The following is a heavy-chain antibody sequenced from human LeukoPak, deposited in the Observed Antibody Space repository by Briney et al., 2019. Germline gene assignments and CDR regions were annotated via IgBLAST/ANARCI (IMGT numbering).Heavy chain of an antibody. J-gene: IGHJ1*01. D-gene: IGHD2-2*01. V-gene: IGHV4-31*03. CDR1: GASISSGGYY. CDR3: ARGPHCSSTSCYSEYFHH. CDR2: ISYSGSP. Sequence: SETLSLTCTVSGASISSGGYYWSWIRQHPGKGLEWIGYISYSGSPYYNPSLKSRVTISVNTSRNQFTLKLSSVTAADTAVYYCARGPHCSSTSCYSEYFHHWGQGTLVTVSS.